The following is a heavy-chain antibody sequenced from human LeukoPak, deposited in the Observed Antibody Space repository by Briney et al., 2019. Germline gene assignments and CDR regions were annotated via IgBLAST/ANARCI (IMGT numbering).Heavy chain of an antibody. Sequence: GGSLRLSCTASGFIFNDFWMSWVRQAPGEGLEWVANIRQDGGAKNYVDSVKGRFTISRDNAKKSLYLQMNSLRAEDTAVYYCAPPPIAATGNWGQGTLVTVSS. J-gene: IGHJ4*02. D-gene: IGHD6-13*01. CDR2: IRQDGGAK. CDR3: APPPIAATGN. V-gene: IGHV3-7*01. CDR1: GFIFNDFW.